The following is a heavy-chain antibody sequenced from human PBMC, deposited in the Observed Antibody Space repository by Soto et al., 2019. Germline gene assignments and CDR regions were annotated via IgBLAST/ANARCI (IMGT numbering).Heavy chain of an antibody. CDR1: GYTFTSYG. V-gene: IGHV1-18*01. D-gene: IGHD2-2*01. Sequence: QVQLVQSGAEVKKPGASVKVSCKASGYTFTSYGISWVRQAPGQGLEWMGWISAYNGNTNYAQKLQGRVTMTTDTSTSTAYMELRGLRSDDTAVYYCARDPDIVLVPATVDAFDIWGQGTMVTVSS. J-gene: IGHJ3*02. CDR3: ARDPDIVLVPATVDAFDI. CDR2: ISAYNGNT.